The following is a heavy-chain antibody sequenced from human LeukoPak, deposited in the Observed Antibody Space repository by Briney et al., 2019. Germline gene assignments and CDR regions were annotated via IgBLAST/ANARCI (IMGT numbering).Heavy chain of an antibody. Sequence: GESLKISCKGSGYSFTSYWIGWVRQMPGKGLQWMGIIYPGDSDTRYSPSFQGQVTISADKSISTAYLQWSSLKASDTGMYYCARPLPYDSSGYYFNYWGQGTLVTVSS. CDR2: IYPGDSDT. J-gene: IGHJ4*02. D-gene: IGHD3-22*01. CDR3: ARPLPYDSSGYYFNY. V-gene: IGHV5-51*01. CDR1: GYSFTSYW.